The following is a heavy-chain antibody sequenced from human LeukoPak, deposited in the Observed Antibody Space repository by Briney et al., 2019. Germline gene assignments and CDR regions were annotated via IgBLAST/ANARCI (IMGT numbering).Heavy chain of an antibody. J-gene: IGHJ6*02. Sequence: SQTLSLTCAISGDSVSSNSAAWNWIRQSPSRGLEWLGRTYYRSKWYNDYAVSVKSRITINPDTSKNQFSLQLNSVTPEDTAVYYCARAYCSGGSCYSGRYGMDVWGQGTTVTVSS. D-gene: IGHD2-15*01. CDR2: TYYRSKWYN. CDR1: GDSVSSNSAA. V-gene: IGHV6-1*01. CDR3: ARAYCSGGSCYSGRYGMDV.